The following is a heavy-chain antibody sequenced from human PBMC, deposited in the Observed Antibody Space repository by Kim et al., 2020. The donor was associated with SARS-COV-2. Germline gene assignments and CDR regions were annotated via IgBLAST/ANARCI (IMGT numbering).Heavy chain of an antibody. CDR2: ISSSSSYT. CDR3: ARDQIAAAGTDYYYGMDV. Sequence: GGSLRLSCAASGFTFSDYYMSWIRQAPGKGLEWVSYISSSSSYTNYADSVKGRFTISRDNAKNSLYLQMNSLRAEDTAVYYCARDQIAAAGTDYYYGMDVWGQGTTVTVSS. V-gene: IGHV3-11*05. CDR1: GFTFSDYY. J-gene: IGHJ6*02. D-gene: IGHD6-13*01.